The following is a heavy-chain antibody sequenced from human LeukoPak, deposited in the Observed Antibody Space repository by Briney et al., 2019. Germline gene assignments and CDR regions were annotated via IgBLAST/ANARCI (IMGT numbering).Heavy chain of an antibody. CDR3: ATDFMRYGSSWPFDY. D-gene: IGHD6-13*01. CDR2: FDPEDGET. CDR1: GYTLTELS. V-gene: IGHV1-24*01. Sequence: ASVKVSCKVSGYTLTELSMHWVRQAPGKGLEWMGGFDPEDGETIYAQKFQGRVTMTEDTSTDTAYMELSSLRSEDTAVYYCATDFMRYGSSWPFDYWGQGTLVTVSS. J-gene: IGHJ4*02.